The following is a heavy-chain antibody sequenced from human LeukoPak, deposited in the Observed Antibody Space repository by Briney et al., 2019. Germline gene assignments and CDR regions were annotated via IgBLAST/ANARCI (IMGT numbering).Heavy chain of an antibody. D-gene: IGHD6-13*01. J-gene: IGHJ4*02. V-gene: IGHV3-30-3*01. Sequence: GGSLRLSCAASGFTFSSYAMHWVRQAPGKGLEWVAVISYDGSNKYYADSVKGRFTISRDNSKNTLYLQMNSLRAEDTAVYYCARDAQRAAAGTLGLDFDYWGQGTLVTVSS. CDR3: ARDAQRAAAGTLGLDFDY. CDR2: ISYDGSNK. CDR1: GFTFSSYA.